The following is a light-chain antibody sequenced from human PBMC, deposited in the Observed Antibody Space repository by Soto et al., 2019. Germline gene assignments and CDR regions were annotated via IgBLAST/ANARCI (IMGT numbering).Light chain of an antibody. CDR3: QQFDDLPFT. Sequence: DLQMTQSPSSLSASVGDRVTITCQASQDISNYLNWYQQKPGKAPKLLIYDASSLQTGVPSRFSGSGSGTSFTFTISILQPEDFATYYCQQFDDLPFTFGGGTTVEI. CDR2: DAS. J-gene: IGKJ4*01. V-gene: IGKV1-33*01. CDR1: QDISNY.